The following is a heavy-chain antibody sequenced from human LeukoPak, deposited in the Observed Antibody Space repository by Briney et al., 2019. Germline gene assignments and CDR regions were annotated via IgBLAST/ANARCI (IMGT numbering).Heavy chain of an antibody. Sequence: PSETLSLTCTVSGGSISSYYWSWIRQPPGKGLEWIGNIYYSGSTNYNPSLKSRVTISVDTSKNQFSLKLSSVTAADTAVYYCARGVVVTAIRSRFYYYMDVWGKGTTVTISS. V-gene: IGHV4-59*01. CDR3: ARGVVVTAIRSRFYYYMDV. J-gene: IGHJ6*03. D-gene: IGHD2-21*02. CDR1: GGSISSYY. CDR2: IYYSGST.